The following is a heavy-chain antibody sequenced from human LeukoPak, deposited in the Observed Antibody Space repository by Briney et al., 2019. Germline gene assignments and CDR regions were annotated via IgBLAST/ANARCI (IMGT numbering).Heavy chain of an antibody. J-gene: IGHJ4*02. V-gene: IGHV3-23*01. CDR1: GFNFNNFA. CDR3: AKGAEIDH. CDR2: MTGPADTT. Sequence: GGSLRLSCAASGFNFNNFAMSWVRQAPGKGLEWLSAMTGPADTTYYAESVKGRFTMSRDYSKSMVFLHMNSLRVEDTAIYYCAKGAEIDHWGQGTLVTVSS.